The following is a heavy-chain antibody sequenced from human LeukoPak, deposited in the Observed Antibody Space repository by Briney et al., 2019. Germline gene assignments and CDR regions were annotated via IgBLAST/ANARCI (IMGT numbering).Heavy chain of an antibody. D-gene: IGHD3-10*01. Sequence: PSETLSLTCAVYGGSFSGYYWSWIRQPPGKGLEWIGEINHSGSTNYNPSLKSRVTMSVDTSKNRFSLKLSSVTAADTAVYYCARFNTMVRGVTQYYYGMDVWGKGTTVTVSS. CDR1: GGSFSGYY. V-gene: IGHV4-34*01. CDR2: INHSGST. CDR3: ARFNTMVRGVTQYYYGMDV. J-gene: IGHJ6*04.